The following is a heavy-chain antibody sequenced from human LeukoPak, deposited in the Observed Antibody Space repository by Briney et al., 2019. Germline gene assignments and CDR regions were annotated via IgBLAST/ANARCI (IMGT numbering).Heavy chain of an antibody. CDR2: IAHHGSNK. CDR1: GFTFSRNA. Sequence: GGSLRLSCAASGFTFSRNAIHWVRQGPGKGLEWVSYIAHHGSNKYYADSVKGRFTISRDNSKRTLYLQMNSLRADETAVYYCAKDGSWSCTDWGQGTLVTVSS. CDR3: AKDGSWSCTD. V-gene: IGHV3-30*02. J-gene: IGHJ4*02. D-gene: IGHD2-8*02.